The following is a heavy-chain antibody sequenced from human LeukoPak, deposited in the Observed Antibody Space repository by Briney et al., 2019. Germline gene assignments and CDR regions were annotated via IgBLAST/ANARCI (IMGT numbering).Heavy chain of an antibody. Sequence: SQTLSLTCTVSGGSISSGDYYWSWIRQPPGKGLEWIGYIYYTGSTYYNPSLKSRVSMSVDTSKNQFSLKLSSVTAADTAVYYCARDRYYYGMDVWGQGTTVTVSS. CDR3: ARDRYYYGMDV. CDR2: IYYTGST. V-gene: IGHV4-30-4*01. J-gene: IGHJ6*02. CDR1: GGSISSGDYY.